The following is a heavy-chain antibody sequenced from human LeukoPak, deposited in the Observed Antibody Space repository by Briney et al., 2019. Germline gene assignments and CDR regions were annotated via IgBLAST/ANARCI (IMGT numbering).Heavy chain of an antibody. J-gene: IGHJ5*02. CDR1: GFTFSAYA. CDR2: ISSSGDKT. Sequence: PGGSLRLSCAASGFTFSAYAMSWVRQAPGKGLEWVSAISSSGDKTYYADSVKDRFTISRDNSQNTLSLQMYRLRDDDTAVYYCAKDQSTEYYDTSGFGGNWFDPWGQGTLVTVSS. V-gene: IGHV3-23*01. D-gene: IGHD3-22*01. CDR3: AKDQSTEYYDTSGFGGNWFDP.